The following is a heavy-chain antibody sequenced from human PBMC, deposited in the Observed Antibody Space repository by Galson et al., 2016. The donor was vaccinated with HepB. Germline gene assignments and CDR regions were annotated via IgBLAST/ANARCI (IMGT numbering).Heavy chain of an antibody. CDR2: IWYDASKK. CDR3: ARDRGVSIAVAGTTPFGY. D-gene: IGHD6-19*01. J-gene: IGHJ4*02. V-gene: IGHV3-33*01. CDR1: GFTFTNYG. Sequence: SLRLSCAASGFTFTNYGMHWVRQAPGKGLGWVAVIWYDASKKYYVDSVKGRFTISRDNSKNTLFLQMSSLRVEDTAVYYCARDRGVSIAVAGTTPFGYWGQGTLVTVSS.